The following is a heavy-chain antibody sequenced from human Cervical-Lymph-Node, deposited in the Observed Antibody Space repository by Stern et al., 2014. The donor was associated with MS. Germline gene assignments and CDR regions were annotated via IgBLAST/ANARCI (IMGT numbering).Heavy chain of an antibody. J-gene: IGHJ4*02. Sequence: QVQLVESGGDVVQPGRSLRLSCAASGFTFSSYGMHWVRQAPGKGLEGVAIIWYDGSNKYYRDSVRGRFTISRDNSNNTLYLQMNSLRAEDTAVYYCAKEHARYDILTGPMDYWGQGTLVTVSS. V-gene: IGHV3-33*06. CDR2: IWYDGSNK. D-gene: IGHD3-9*01. CDR3: AKEHARYDILTGPMDY. CDR1: GFTFSSYG.